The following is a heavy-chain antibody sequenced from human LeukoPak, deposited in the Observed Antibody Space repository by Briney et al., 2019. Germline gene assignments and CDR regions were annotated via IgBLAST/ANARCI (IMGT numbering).Heavy chain of an antibody. V-gene: IGHV3-21*01. J-gene: IGHJ4*02. CDR2: ISTSSSYI. CDR1: GFTFSHYS. D-gene: IGHD1-26*01. CDR3: ARVFSGTYLNYHHFDY. Sequence: GGSLRLSCAASGFTFSHYSMNWVRQAPGKGLEWVSAISTSSSYIYYADSVKGRFTVSRNNAKNSLYLQMDSLRAEDTAVYYCARVFSGTYLNYHHFDYWGQGTLVTVSS.